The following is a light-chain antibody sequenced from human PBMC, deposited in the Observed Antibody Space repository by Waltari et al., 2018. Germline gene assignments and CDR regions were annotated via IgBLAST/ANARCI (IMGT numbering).Light chain of an antibody. CDR1: QNIYTS. CDR2: YAS. Sequence: ETVLTQSPDFQSVTPNEKVTITCRASQNIYTSLHWYQQKPCQSPKLRVTYASQPFSGVPSRFSGSGSGTDFTLTINGLEAEDAATYYCHQSRTLPITFGQGTRLEIK. V-gene: IGKV6-21*01. CDR3: HQSRTLPIT. J-gene: IGKJ5*01.